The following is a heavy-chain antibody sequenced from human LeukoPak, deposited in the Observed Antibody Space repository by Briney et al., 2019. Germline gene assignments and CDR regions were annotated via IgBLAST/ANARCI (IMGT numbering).Heavy chain of an antibody. J-gene: IGHJ6*04. D-gene: IGHD6-19*01. V-gene: IGHV3-30*03. CDR1: GFTFSNFG. Sequence: GGSLRLSCTASGFTFSNFGMHWVRQAPGKGLEWVAVISYDGNYKYYADSVKGRFTISRDNAKNSLYLQMNSLRAEDTAVYYCARDSPGYSSGWPLDVWGKGTTVTVSS. CDR3: ARDSPGYSSGWPLDV. CDR2: ISYDGNYK.